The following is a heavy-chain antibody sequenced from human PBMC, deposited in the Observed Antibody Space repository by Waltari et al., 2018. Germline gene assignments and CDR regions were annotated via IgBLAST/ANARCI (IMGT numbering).Heavy chain of an antibody. CDR1: GFPLSTYN. J-gene: IGHJ3*02. V-gene: IGHV3-48*01. D-gene: IGHD5-12*01. CDR3: ARGRNGYIQDVFDI. Sequence: EVPLVASGGGFVKPWESLRLSRARSGFPLSTYNMNWVRQAPGKGLEWVSYISSTTTTYYADYVKGRFTISRDNAKNSLYLQMNSLRAEDTALYYCARGRNGYIQDVFDIWGQGTMVSVSS. CDR2: ISSTTTT.